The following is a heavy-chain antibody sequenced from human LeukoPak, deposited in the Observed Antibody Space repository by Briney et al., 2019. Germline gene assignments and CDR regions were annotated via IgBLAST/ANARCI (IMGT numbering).Heavy chain of an antibody. CDR1: GCLFTSYW. Sequence: GGALEISWKGSGCLFTSYWIGWVRQVPGKGLEWMGSIYPGDSDTRYSASCQGQVNISADKSIPTAYLQWSSLKASDTAMYYCARVPTEWISNYFDYWGPGTLVTVSS. D-gene: IGHD5-12*01. CDR3: ARVPTEWISNYFDY. V-gene: IGHV5-51*01. J-gene: IGHJ4*02. CDR2: IYPGDSDT.